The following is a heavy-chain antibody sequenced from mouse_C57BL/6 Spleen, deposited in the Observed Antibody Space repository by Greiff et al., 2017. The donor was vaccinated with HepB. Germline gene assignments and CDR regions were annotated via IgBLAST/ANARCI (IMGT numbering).Heavy chain of an antibody. CDR2: IDPETGGT. CDR1: GYTFTDYE. CDR3: TGGRWFAY. Sequence: SGAELVRPGASVTLSCKASGYTFTDYEMHWVKQTPVHGLEWIGAIDPETGGTAYNQKFKGKAILTADKSSSTAYMELRSLTSEDSAVYYCTGGRWFAYWGQGTLVTVSA. V-gene: IGHV1-15*01. J-gene: IGHJ3*01.